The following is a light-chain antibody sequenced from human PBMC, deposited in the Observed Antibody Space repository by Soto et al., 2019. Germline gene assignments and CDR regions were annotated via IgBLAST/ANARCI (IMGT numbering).Light chain of an antibody. J-gene: IGLJ2*01. Sequence: QSVLTQPPSVSAAPGQKVTISCSGSSSNIGNNYESWYQQLPGTAPKLLIYENNKRPSGIPDRFSGSKSGTSATLGITGLQTGDEADYYCGTWDSSLSAGVFGGGTKVTVL. CDR3: GTWDSSLSAGV. CDR2: ENN. CDR1: SSNIGNNY. V-gene: IGLV1-51*02.